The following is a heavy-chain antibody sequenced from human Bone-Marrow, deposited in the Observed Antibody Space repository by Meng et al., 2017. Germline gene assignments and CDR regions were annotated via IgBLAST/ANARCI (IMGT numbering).Heavy chain of an antibody. CDR2: INHSGST. D-gene: IGHD3-10*01. CDR1: GGSFSGYY. J-gene: IGHJ2*01. CDR3: ARVKLIRGERGYFDL. Sequence: QVQLQQWGAGLLKPSETLSLTCAVYGGSFSGYYWSWIRQPPGKGLEWIGEINHSGSTNYNPSLKSRVTISVDTSKNQFSLKLSSVTAADTAVYYCARVKLIRGERGYFDLWGRGTLVTVSS. V-gene: IGHV4-34*01.